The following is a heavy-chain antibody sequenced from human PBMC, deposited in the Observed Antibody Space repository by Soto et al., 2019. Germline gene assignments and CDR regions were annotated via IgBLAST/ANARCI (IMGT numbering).Heavy chain of an antibody. Sequence: SETLSLTCTVSGRTFSINADFWYLSWIRQPPGKGLEWIGSIDNGGNTYYNPPLKSRVIISADTSKNQFSLSLNSVTAADTAVYYCVKRSLLVGRTWGQGILVTVSS. CDR1: GRTFSINADF. CDR2: IDNGGNT. V-gene: IGHV4-39*01. J-gene: IGHJ4*02. CDR3: VKRSLLVGRT. D-gene: IGHD2-21*01.